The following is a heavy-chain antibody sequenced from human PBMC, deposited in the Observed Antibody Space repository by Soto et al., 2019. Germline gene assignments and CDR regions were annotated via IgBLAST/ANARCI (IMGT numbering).Heavy chain of an antibody. D-gene: IGHD2-2*01. CDR1: GYTFTSYG. CDR2: ISAYNGNT. CDR3: ARHRSSTDYYYYMDV. Sequence: ASVKVCCKASGYTFTSYGISWVRQAPGQGLEWMGWISAYNGNTNYAQKLQGRVTMTTDTSTSTAYMELRSLRSDDTAVYYCARHRSSTDYYYYMDVWGKGTTVTVSS. V-gene: IGHV1-18*01. J-gene: IGHJ6*03.